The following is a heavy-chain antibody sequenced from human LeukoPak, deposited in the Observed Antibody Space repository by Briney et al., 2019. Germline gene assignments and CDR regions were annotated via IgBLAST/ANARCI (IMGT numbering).Heavy chain of an antibody. CDR3: AREPGTTGTTLWFDP. V-gene: IGHV3-7*01. D-gene: IGHD1-1*01. CDR2: IKQDGSEK. Sequence: PGGSLRLSCAASGFTFSSYWMGWVRQAPGKGLEWVANIKQDGSEKYYVDSVKGRFTISRDNAKSSLYLQMNSLRAEDTAVYYCAREPGTTGTTLWFDPWGQGTLVTVSS. J-gene: IGHJ5*02. CDR1: GFTFSSYW.